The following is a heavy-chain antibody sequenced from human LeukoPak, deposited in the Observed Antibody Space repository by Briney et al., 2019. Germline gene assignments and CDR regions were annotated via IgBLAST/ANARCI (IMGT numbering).Heavy chain of an antibody. J-gene: IGHJ4*02. Sequence: KSSETLSLTCTVSGGSISSYYWSWMRQPPGKGLEWIGYIHYSGNTNYNPSLMSRVTISLGTSRTQFSVKLTSVTAADTAVYYCASSEWNYARWGQGMLVTVSS. CDR2: IHYSGNT. CDR1: GGSISSYY. D-gene: IGHD1-7*01. V-gene: IGHV4-59*08. CDR3: ASSEWNYAR.